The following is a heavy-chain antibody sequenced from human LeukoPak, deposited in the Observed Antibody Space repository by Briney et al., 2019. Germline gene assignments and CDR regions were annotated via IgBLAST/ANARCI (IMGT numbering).Heavy chain of an antibody. CDR3: ARRSMVQHLDV. CDR1: GYTFTGYY. J-gene: IGHJ6*04. Sequence: GASVKVSCKASGYTFTGYYMHWVRQAPGQGLEWMGWINTNTGNPTYAQAFTGRFVFSLDTSVSTAYLQISSLKAEDTAVYYCARRSMVQHLDVWGKGTTVTVSS. V-gene: IGHV7-4-1*02. D-gene: IGHD3-10*01. CDR2: INTNTGNP.